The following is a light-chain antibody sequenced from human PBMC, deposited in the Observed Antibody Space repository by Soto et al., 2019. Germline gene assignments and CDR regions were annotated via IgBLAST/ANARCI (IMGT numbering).Light chain of an antibody. Sequence: DIQMTQSPSTLSGSVGDRVTITCRASQTISSWLAWYQQKPGKAPKLLIYAASSLQSGVPSRFSGSGSGTDFTLTISSLQPEEVATDYGQQTYSTPPTFGQGTKVDIK. CDR2: AAS. J-gene: IGKJ1*01. CDR1: QTISSW. V-gene: IGKV1-39*01. CDR3: QQTYSTPPT.